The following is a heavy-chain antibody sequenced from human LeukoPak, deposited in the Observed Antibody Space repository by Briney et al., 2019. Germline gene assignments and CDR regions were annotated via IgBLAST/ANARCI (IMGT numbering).Heavy chain of an antibody. J-gene: IGHJ3*02. V-gene: IGHV1-2*02. CDR2: INPNRGGT. CDR3: ASGPGHDAFDI. D-gene: IGHD7-27*01. CDR1: GDTFTGYY. Sequence: EASVKVSCKASGDTFTGYYMHWVRPAPGQGGEWMGWINPNRGGTNYAQKFQGRVTMTRDTSISTAYMELSRLTSDDTAVYYCASGPGHDAFDIWGQGTMVTVSS.